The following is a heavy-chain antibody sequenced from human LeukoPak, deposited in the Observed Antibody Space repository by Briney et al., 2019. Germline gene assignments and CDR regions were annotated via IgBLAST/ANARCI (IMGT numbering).Heavy chain of an antibody. V-gene: IGHV5-51*01. CDR3: ARRLYYDSSGYSDY. Sequence: GEALKISCEGSGYTFSSYWIAWVRQMPGKGLEWMGSMYPGDSNTRYSPSFQGQVTISADKSISTAYLQWSSLKASDTAIYYCARRLYYDSSGYSDYWGQGTLVTVSS. CDR1: GYTFSSYW. D-gene: IGHD3-22*01. CDR2: MYPGDSNT. J-gene: IGHJ4*02.